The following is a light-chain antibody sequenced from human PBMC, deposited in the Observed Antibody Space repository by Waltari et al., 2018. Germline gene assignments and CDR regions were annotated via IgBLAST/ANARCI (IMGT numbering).Light chain of an antibody. J-gene: IGLJ2*01. CDR1: SLRTYY. V-gene: IGLV3-19*01. Sequence: SSELTQDPAVSVALGQTVRITCQGDSLRTYYANWYQQKPGQAPVLVIYGKNNRPSGMPDRLSGSSSGNTASLTITGVQAEDEADYYCNSRDSSGNHLVFGGGTKLTVL. CDR2: GKN. CDR3: NSRDSSGNHLV.